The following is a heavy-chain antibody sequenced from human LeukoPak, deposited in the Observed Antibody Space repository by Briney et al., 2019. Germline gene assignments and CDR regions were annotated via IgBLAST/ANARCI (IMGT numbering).Heavy chain of an antibody. D-gene: IGHD3-3*01. Sequence: SETLSLTCTVAGGSISTYYWSWLRQPQGKGLEWIGYIYYSWSTNYHTYLKSRVHISVDTSKNQFSLKLSSVTAADTAVYYCARSYYDFWSAYDAFDLWGQGTMVTVSS. CDR2: IYYSWST. J-gene: IGHJ3*01. V-gene: IGHV4-59*01. CDR1: GGSISTYY. CDR3: ARSYYDFWSAYDAFDL.